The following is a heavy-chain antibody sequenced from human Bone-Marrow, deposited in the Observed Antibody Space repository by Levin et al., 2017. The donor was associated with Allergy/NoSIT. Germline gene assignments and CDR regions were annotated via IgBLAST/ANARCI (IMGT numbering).Heavy chain of an antibody. V-gene: IGHV3-15*01. CDR3: TTDTTLGDDTPFDY. CDR1: GFTFSNAW. J-gene: IGHJ4*02. Sequence: GGSLRLSCAASGFTFSNAWMSWVRQAPGKGLEWVGRIKSKTDGGTTDYAAPVKGRFTISRDDSKNTLYLQMNSLKTEDTAVYYCTTDTTLGDDTPFDYWGQGTLVTVSS. D-gene: IGHD3-16*01. CDR2: IKSKTDGGTT.